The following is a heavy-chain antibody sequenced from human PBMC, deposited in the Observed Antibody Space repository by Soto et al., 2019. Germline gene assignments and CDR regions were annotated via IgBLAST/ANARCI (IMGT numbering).Heavy chain of an antibody. CDR3: ASVGYCSGGSCYSGDY. V-gene: IGHV1-69*01. J-gene: IGHJ4*02. CDR1: GGSFSSYT. Sequence: GXSVEVTSKASGGSFSSYTSSWLRHSHRQGLEWMGGIITIFGTANYAQKFQGRVTIPADESTSTAYMELSSLRSEHTAVYYCASVGYCSGGSCYSGDYWGQGPLVTVYS. D-gene: IGHD2-15*01. CDR2: IITIFGTA.